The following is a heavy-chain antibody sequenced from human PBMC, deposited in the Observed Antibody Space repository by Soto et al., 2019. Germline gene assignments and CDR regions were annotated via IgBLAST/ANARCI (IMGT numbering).Heavy chain of an antibody. J-gene: IGHJ4*02. V-gene: IGHV3-23*01. CDR3: AKGTAAAGIYFDY. CDR1: GFTFSNYA. Sequence: GGSLRLSCAASGFTFSNYAMSWVRQAPGKGLEWVSAVSGSGDNIYYADSVKGRFSISRDNSRNTLYLQMNSLRAEDTAVYFCAKGTAAAGIYFDYWGQGTLVTVSS. D-gene: IGHD6-13*01. CDR2: VSGSGDNI.